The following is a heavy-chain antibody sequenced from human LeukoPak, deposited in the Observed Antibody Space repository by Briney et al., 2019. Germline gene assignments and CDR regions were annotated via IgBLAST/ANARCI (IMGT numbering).Heavy chain of an antibody. CDR3: ARHLGYCSGGSCSPFNYFDY. D-gene: IGHD2-15*01. CDR2: IHYSGNT. CDR1: GGSINNYY. Sequence: SETLSLTCTVSGGSINNYYWTWIRKPPGKGLQYIGYIHYSGNTNYSPSLQSRVTMSVDTSKNQFSLKLSSVTAADTAVYYCARHLGYCSGGSCSPFNYFDYWGQGTLVTVSS. J-gene: IGHJ4*02. V-gene: IGHV4-59*08.